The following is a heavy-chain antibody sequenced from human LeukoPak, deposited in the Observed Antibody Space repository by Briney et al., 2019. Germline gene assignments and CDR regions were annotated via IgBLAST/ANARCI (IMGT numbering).Heavy chain of an antibody. J-gene: IGHJ4*02. CDR3: ARTCSSSSCYMVH. V-gene: IGHV1-18*01. CDR2: ISVYNGNT. Sequence: ASVKASCEASGYTFANFGITWVRQAPGQGLEWMGWISVYNGNTNYAQNLQGRVTLTTDTSTSTAYMELRSLRSDDTALYYCARTCSSSSCYMVHWGQGTLVTVSS. D-gene: IGHD2-2*02. CDR1: GYTFANFG.